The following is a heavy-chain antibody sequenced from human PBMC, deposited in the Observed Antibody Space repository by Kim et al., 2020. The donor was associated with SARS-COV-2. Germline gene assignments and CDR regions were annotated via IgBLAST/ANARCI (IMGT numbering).Heavy chain of an antibody. V-gene: IGHV3-30*02. J-gene: IGHJ4*02. Sequence: KYYADSVKGRFTISRDNSKNTLYLQMNSLRAEDTAVYYCAKDRKDGPIDYWGQGTLVTVSS. CDR2: K. CDR3: AKDRKDGPIDY.